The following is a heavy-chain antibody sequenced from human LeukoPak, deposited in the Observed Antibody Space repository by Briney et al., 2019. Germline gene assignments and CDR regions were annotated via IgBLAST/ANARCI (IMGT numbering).Heavy chain of an antibody. CDR2: IYHSGST. D-gene: IGHD3-3*01. Sequence: SETLSLTCAVSGYSISSGYYWGWIRQPPGKGLEWIGSIYHSGSTYYNPSLKSRVTISVDTSKNQFSLKLSSVTAADTAVYYCARHVLLEWLLWRDWGQGTLVTVSS. V-gene: IGHV4-38-2*01. J-gene: IGHJ4*02. CDR3: ARHVLLEWLLWRD. CDR1: GYSISSGYY.